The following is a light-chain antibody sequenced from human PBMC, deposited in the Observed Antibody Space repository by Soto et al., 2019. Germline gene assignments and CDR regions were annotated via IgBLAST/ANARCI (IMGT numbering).Light chain of an antibody. CDR1: QSVSSN. CDR2: GAS. Sequence: EIVMTQSPATLSVSPGERATLSCRASQSVSSNLAWSQQKPGQAPRLLIYGASTRATGIPARFSGSGSGTEFTLTISSLQSEDFAVYYGQQYNNWPPLTFGGGTKVEIK. CDR3: QQYNNWPPLT. J-gene: IGKJ4*01. V-gene: IGKV3-15*01.